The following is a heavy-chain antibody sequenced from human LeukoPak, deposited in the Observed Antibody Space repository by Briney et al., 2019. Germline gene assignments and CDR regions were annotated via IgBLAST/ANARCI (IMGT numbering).Heavy chain of an antibody. J-gene: IGHJ4*02. CDR1: GFTFSSYA. CDR3: AKPTYGSGSYYDY. CDR2: ISGSGGST. D-gene: IGHD3-10*01. Sequence: GGSLRLSCAASGFTFSSYAMSWVRQAPGKGPEWVSAISGSGGSTYYADSVKGRFTISRDNSKNTLYLQMNSLRAEDTAVYYCAKPTYGSGSYYDYWGQGTLVTVSS. V-gene: IGHV3-23*01.